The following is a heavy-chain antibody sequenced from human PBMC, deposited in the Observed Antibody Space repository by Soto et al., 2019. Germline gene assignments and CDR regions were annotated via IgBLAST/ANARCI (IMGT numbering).Heavy chain of an antibody. V-gene: IGHV1-69*13. CDR3: ARDSGSYYPSYYGMDV. CDR1: GGTFSSYA. CDR2: IIPIFGTA. J-gene: IGHJ6*02. Sequence: SVKVSCKASGGTFSSYAISWVRQAPGQGLEWMGGIIPIFGTANYAQKFQGRVTITADESTSTAYMELSSLRSEDTAVYYCARDSGSYYPSYYGMDVWGQGTTVTVSS. D-gene: IGHD1-26*01.